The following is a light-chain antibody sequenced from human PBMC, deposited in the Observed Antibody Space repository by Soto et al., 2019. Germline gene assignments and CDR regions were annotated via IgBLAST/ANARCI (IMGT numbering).Light chain of an antibody. J-gene: IGLJ1*01. CDR3: AAWDDSLSKV. CDR1: SSNIGSNY. CDR2: RNN. Sequence: QSVLTQPPSASGTPGQRVTISRSGSSSNIGSNYVYWYQQLPGTAPKLLIYRNNQRPSGVPDRFSGSKSGTSASLAISGLRSEDEADYYCAAWDDSLSKVFGTGTKVTVL. V-gene: IGLV1-47*01.